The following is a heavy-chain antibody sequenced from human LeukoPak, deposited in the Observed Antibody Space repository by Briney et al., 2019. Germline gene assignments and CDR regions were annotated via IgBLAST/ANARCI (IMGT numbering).Heavy chain of an antibody. D-gene: IGHD5-18*01. V-gene: IGHV4-4*07. J-gene: IGHJ4*02. CDR3: ARDGYSDGYDFDY. Sequence: PSETLSLTCAVSCGSISSKNWWSWIRQPAGKGLEWIGRIYTSGSTNYNPSLKSRVTMSVDTSKNQFSLKLSSVTAADTAVYYCARDGYSDGYDFDYWGQGTLVTVSS. CDR1: CGSISSKN. CDR2: IYTSGST.